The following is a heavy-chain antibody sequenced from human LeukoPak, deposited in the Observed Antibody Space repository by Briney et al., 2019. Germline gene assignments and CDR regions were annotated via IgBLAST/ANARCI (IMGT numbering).Heavy chain of an antibody. D-gene: IGHD3-10*01. CDR1: GFPFSTYV. J-gene: IGHJ4*02. CDR2: IDTAGNT. V-gene: IGHV3-13*01. Sequence: GGSLRLSCAASGFPFSTYVMHWVRQATGKGLEWVSSIDTAGNTYYPDSVKGRFTISRENAKNSLFLQMNSLRAGDTAVYYCARVRGDYYDSGNSYYFDYWGQGTLVTVSS. CDR3: ARVRGDYYDSGNSYYFDY.